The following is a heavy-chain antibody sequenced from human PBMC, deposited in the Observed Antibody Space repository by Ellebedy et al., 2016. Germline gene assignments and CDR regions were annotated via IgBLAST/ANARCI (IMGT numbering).Heavy chain of an antibody. CDR3: ARDGGALYYDITGYYFFDS. CDR2: TYYKSKWFN. D-gene: IGHD3-22*01. V-gene: IGHV6-1*01. J-gene: IGHJ4*02. Sequence: LRLSCAISGDSVSSDFAAWNWIRQPPSRGLEWLGRTYYKSKWFNDYAVSVKSRITINPDTSRNQFSLQLNSVTPEDTAVYYCARDGGALYYDITGYYFFDSWGQGTLVTVSS. CDR1: GDSVSSDFAA.